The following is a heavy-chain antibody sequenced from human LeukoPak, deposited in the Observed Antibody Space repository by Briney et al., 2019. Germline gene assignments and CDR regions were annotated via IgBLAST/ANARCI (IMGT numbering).Heavy chain of an antibody. CDR2: IYTGGSI. J-gene: IGHJ6*02. V-gene: IGHV3-53*01. Sequence: GGSLRLSCAASGFTVSSNYMSWVRQAPGKELEWVSLIYTGGSISYADSVKGRFTISRDNSKNTLYLQMNSLRAEDTAVYYCAREAAGYHYYYGMDVWGQGTTVTVSS. D-gene: IGHD6-13*01. CDR1: GFTVSSNY. CDR3: AREAAGYHYYYGMDV.